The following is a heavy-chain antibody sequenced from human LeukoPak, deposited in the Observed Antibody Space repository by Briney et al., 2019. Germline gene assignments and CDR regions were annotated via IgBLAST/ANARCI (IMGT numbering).Heavy chain of an antibody. D-gene: IGHD5-12*01. CDR3: ARGNSGYDH. V-gene: IGHV3-21*01. CDR2: IGSSAGYI. CDR1: GFTFSSDS. Sequence: GGSLRLSCAASGFTFSSDSMKWVRQAPGKGLEWVSFIGSSAGYISYAYSVKGRVTISRDNAKNPLYLQMKSMSAEDTAVYYCARGNSGYDHWGQGTLVTVSS. J-gene: IGHJ5*02.